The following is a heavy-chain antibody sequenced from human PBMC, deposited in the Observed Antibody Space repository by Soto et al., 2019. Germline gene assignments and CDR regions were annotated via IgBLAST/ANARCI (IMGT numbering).Heavy chain of an antibody. J-gene: IGHJ3*02. CDR3: ARDNGDDSEPHHDAFDI. V-gene: IGHV1-18*01. CDR1: GYTFTSYG. D-gene: IGHD4-17*01. CDR2: ISAYNGNT. Sequence: QVQLVQSGAEVKKPGASVKVSCKASGYTFTSYGISWVRQAPGQGLEWMGWISAYNGNTNYAQKLQGRVTMTTDTSTSTAYMELRSLRSDDTAVYYCARDNGDDSEPHHDAFDIWGQGTMVTVSS.